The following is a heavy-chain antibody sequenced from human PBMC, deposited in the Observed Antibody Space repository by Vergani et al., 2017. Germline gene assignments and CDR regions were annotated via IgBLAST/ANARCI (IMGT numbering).Heavy chain of an antibody. V-gene: IGHV1-46*01. D-gene: IGHD2-2*01. CDR1: GYTFTSYY. CDR2: INPSGGST. J-gene: IGHJ6*02. CDR3: ARGASVSRSFGYGMTV. Sequence: QVQLVQSGAEVKKPGASVKVSCKAYGYTFTSYYMHWVRQAPGQGLEWKGIINPSGGSTSYAQKFQGRVTMTRDTSTSTVYMELSSLRSEYTAVYYCARGASVSRSFGYGMTVWGQGTTVTVPS.